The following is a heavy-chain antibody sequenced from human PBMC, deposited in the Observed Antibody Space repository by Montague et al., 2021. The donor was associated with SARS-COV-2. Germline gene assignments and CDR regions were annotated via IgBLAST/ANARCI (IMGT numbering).Heavy chain of an antibody. CDR1: GFTVSSNY. CDR3: ARDRRIVGALYYYYGMDV. V-gene: IGHV3-53*01. Sequence: SLRLSCAASGFTVSSNYMSWVRQAPGKGLEWVSVIYSGGSTYYADSVKGRFTISRDNSKNTLYLQMNSLGAKDTAVYYCARDRRIVGALYYYYGMDVWGQGTTVTVSS. J-gene: IGHJ6*02. CDR2: IYSGGST. D-gene: IGHD1-26*01.